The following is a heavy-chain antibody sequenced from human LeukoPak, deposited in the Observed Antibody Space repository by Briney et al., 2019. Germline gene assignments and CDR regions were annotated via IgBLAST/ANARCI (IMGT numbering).Heavy chain of an antibody. CDR2: FDPEDGET. V-gene: IGHV1-24*01. CDR1: VYTLTELS. CDR3: ATYGSGSYYNDKIITF. J-gene: IGHJ4*02. D-gene: IGHD3-10*01. Sequence: ASVKVSCRVSVYTLTELSMHWVRQAPGKGLEWMGGFDPEDGETIYAQKFQGRVTMTEDTSTDTAYMELSSLRSEDTAVYYCATYGSGSYYNDKIITFWGQGTLVTVSS.